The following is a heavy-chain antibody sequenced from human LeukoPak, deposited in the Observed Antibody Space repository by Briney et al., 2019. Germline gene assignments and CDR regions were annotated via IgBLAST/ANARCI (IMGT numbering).Heavy chain of an antibody. CDR2: INPSDGRT. Sequence: GASVKVSCKASGYTFTNYYMHWVRQAPGQRLEWMGIINPSDGRTSYGQKFQGRVTMTRDTSTSTVYMELSSLRSEDTAVYYCAREIGPRQLHLWASAFDYWGQGTLVTVSS. D-gene: IGHD5-18*01. J-gene: IGHJ4*02. CDR3: AREIGPRQLHLWASAFDY. V-gene: IGHV1-46*01. CDR1: GYTFTNYY.